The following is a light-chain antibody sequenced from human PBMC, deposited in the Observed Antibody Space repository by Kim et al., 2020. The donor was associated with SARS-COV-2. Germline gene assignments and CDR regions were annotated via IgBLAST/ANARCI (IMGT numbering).Light chain of an antibody. J-gene: IGLJ3*02. V-gene: IGLV6-57*01. CDR3: QSYDSSNPWV. CDR1: SGSIASNY. Sequence: NFMLTQPHSVSESPGKTVTISCTRSSGSIASNYVQWYQQRPGSSPTTVIYEDNQRPSGVPDRFSGSIDSSSNSASLTISGLTTEDEADYYCQSYDSSNPWVFGGGTQLTVL. CDR2: EDN.